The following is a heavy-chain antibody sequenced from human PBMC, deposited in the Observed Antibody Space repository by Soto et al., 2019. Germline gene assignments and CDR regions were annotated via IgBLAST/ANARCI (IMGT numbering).Heavy chain of an antibody. CDR3: AKALPRITMVRGVNYYGMDV. V-gene: IGHV3-30*04. CDR2: ISYDGSNK. D-gene: IGHD3-10*01. CDR1: GFTFSSYA. J-gene: IGHJ6*02. Sequence: PGGSLRLSCAASGFTFSSYAMHWVRQAPGKGLEWVAVISYDGSNKYYADSVKGRFTISRDNSKNTPYLQMNSLRAEDTAVYYCAKALPRITMVRGVNYYGMDVWGQGTTVTVSS.